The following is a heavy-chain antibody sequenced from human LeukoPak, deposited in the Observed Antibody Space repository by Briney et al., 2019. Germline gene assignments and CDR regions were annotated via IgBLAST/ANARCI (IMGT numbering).Heavy chain of an antibody. V-gene: IGHV3-74*01. D-gene: IGHD3-22*01. CDR1: GFTFSSYW. CDR2: INSDGSST. J-gene: IGHJ4*02. Sequence: GGSLRLSCAASGFTFSSYWMHWVRQAPGKGLVWVSRINSDGSSTSYADSVKGRFTISRDNAKNTLYLQMNSPRAEDTAVYYCARSSERKYYFDYWGQGTLVTVSS. CDR3: ARSSERKYYFDY.